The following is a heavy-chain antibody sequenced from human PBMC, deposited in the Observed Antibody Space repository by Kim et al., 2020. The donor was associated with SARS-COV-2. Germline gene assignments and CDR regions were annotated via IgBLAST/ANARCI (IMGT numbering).Heavy chain of an antibody. J-gene: IGHJ4*02. CDR2: ISYDGSNK. V-gene: IGHV3-30-3*01. CDR3: AREIYGDYEGGFDY. D-gene: IGHD4-17*01. Sequence: GGSLRLSCAASGFTFSSYAMHWVRQAPGKGLEWVAVISYDGSNKYYADSVKGRFTISRDNSKNTLYLQMNSLRAEDTAVYYCAREIYGDYEGGFDYWGQG. CDR1: GFTFSSYA.